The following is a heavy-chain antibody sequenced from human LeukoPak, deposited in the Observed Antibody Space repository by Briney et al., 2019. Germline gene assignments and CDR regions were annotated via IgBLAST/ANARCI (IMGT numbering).Heavy chain of an antibody. D-gene: IGHD6-13*01. CDR3: ARDPLSAHSSWYLRGAFDI. Sequence: PSETLSPTCTVSGGSISSYYWSWIRQPAGKGLEWIGRIYTSGSTNYNPSLKSRVTMSVDTSKNQFSLKLSSVTAADTAVYYCARDPLSAHSSWYLRGAFDIWGQGTMVTVSS. CDR1: GGSISSYY. CDR2: IYTSGST. J-gene: IGHJ3*02. V-gene: IGHV4-4*07.